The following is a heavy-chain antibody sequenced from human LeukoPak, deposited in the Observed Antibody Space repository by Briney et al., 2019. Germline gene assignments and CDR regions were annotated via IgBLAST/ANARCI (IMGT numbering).Heavy chain of an antibody. CDR1: GGSFSGYY. D-gene: IGHD6-13*01. CDR2: INHSGST. CDR3: ARRAVRAAGLRIDY. V-gene: IGHV4-34*01. Sequence: SETLSLTCAVYGGSFSGYYWSWIRQPPGKGLEWIGEINHSGSTNYNPSLKSRVTISVDTSKNQFSLKLSSVTAADTAVYYCARRAVRAAGLRIDYWGQGTLVTVSS. J-gene: IGHJ4*02.